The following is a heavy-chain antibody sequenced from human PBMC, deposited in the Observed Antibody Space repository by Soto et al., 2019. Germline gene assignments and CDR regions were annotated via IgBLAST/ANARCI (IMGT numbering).Heavy chain of an antibody. V-gene: IGHV3-23*01. J-gene: IGHJ4*02. CDR3: ATTDVLRYFDWLSTQYYFDY. D-gene: IGHD3-9*01. Sequence: PGGSLRLSCAASGFTFSNYAIAWVRQAPGKGLEWVSGISGSGGTTYYADSVKGRFTISRDNAKNSLYLQMNSLRAEDTAVYYCATTDVLRYFDWLSTQYYFDYWGQGTLVTVSS. CDR1: GFTFSNYA. CDR2: ISGSGGTT.